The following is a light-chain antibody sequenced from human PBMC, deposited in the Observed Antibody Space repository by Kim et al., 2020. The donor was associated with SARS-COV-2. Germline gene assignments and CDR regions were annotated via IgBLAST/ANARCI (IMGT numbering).Light chain of an antibody. CDR3: AAWDDNLNGLL. V-gene: IGLV1-44*01. Sequence: QSALTQAPSVSGTPGQRVTISCSGGSSNIASNTVNWYQQLPGTAPKLLIHDNDRRPSGVPDRFSGSKSASSASLAINGLQSDDECDYYCAAWDDNLNGLLFGGGTQLTVL. J-gene: IGLJ2*01. CDR1: SSNIASNT. CDR2: DND.